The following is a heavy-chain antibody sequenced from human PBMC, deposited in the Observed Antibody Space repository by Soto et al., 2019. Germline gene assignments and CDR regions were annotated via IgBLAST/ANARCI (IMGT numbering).Heavy chain of an antibody. CDR3: ARGEPKSSTTGGFDY. CDR1: GGSINSYY. J-gene: IGHJ4*02. D-gene: IGHD4-17*01. V-gene: IGHV4-59*01. Sequence: LSLTCTVSGGSINSYYWNWIRQAPGKGLEWIGFVFYNGITNYNPSLKSRVTISVETSKKQISLRLTSVTAADTAVYFCARGEPKSSTTGGFDYWGQGTLVTVSS. CDR2: VFYNGIT.